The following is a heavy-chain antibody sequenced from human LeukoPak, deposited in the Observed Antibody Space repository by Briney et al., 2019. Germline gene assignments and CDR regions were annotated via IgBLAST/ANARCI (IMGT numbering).Heavy chain of an antibody. J-gene: IGHJ4*02. V-gene: IGHV4-34*01. CDR1: GGTFRGYY. CDR2: IDHSGST. Sequence: SETLSLTCAVSGGTFRGYYWSWIRQPPGKGLAWIGEIDHSGSTNYNPSLESRLTLSVDTSKSQVSLNLNSVTAADTAVYYCARGFSDSSSFFDFFYFDYWGQGTLVTVSS. D-gene: IGHD3-22*01. CDR3: ARGFSDSSSFFDFFYFDY.